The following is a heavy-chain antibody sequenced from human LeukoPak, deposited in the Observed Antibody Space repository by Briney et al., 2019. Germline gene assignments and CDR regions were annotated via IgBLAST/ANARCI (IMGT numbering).Heavy chain of an antibody. CDR1: GFTFSSYA. D-gene: IGHD1/OR15-1a*01. J-gene: IGHJ6*03. CDR2: ISGSGGST. CDR3: AKGTAPNYYYYYMDV. Sequence: PGGSLRLSCAASGFTFSSYAMSWVRQAPGKGLEWVSAISGSGGSTYYADSVKGRFTISRDNSKNTLYLQMNSLRAEDTAVYYCAKGTAPNYYYYYMDVWGKGTTVTVSS. V-gene: IGHV3-23*01.